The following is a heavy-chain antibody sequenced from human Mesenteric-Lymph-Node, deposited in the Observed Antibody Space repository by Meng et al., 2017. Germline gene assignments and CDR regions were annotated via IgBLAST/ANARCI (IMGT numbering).Heavy chain of an antibody. CDR3: ARDREHDRRGSGFDY. CDR2: IRQDGSEH. V-gene: IGHV3-7*01. CDR1: GFTFSRYW. J-gene: IGHJ4*01. Sequence: GGSLRLSCAASGFTFSRYWMNWVRQAPGRGLEWVAYIRQDGSEHSYVESVRGRFTISRDNAKNSLFLQMNSLRAEDTAVYYCARDREHDRRGSGFDYWGQGTMVTVSS. D-gene: IGHD3-22*01.